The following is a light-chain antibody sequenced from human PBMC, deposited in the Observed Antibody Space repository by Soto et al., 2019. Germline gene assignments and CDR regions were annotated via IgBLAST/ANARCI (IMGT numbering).Light chain of an antibody. CDR2: EVN. CDR3: ASYTPSPSLV. V-gene: IGLV2-14*01. J-gene: IGLJ2*01. CDR1: SSDVGGKNH. Sequence: QSVLTQPASVTGSPGQSITISCTGTSSDVGGKNHVSWYQQYPGKAPRLIIYEVNNWPSGVSNRFSGSKSGNTASLTISGLQAEDEADYYCASYTPSPSLVFGGGTKLTVL.